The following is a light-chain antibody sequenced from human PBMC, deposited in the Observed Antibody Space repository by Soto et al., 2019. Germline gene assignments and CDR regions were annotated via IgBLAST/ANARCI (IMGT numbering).Light chain of an antibody. Sequence: EIVLTQSPGTLSLSPGERATLSCRASQSVRSNYLAWYQQKPGQAPRLLIYGESSRATGIPDRFSGSGSGTDFTLTISRLEPEDFAMYYCQQYGSSPYSFGQGTKLELK. J-gene: IGKJ2*03. CDR1: QSVRSNY. CDR2: GES. V-gene: IGKV3-20*01. CDR3: QQYGSSPYS.